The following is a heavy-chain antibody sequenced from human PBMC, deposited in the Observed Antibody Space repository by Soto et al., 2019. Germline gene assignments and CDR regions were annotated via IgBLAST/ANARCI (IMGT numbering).Heavy chain of an antibody. Sequence: PXESLKISCKGSGYSFTSYWIGWVRQMPGKGLEWMGIIYPGDSDTRYSPSFQGQVTISADKSISTAYLQWSSLKASDTAMYYCAITYYYDSSGYYYNGGAFDIWGQGSMVTVSS. CDR2: IYPGDSDT. CDR1: GYSFTSYW. CDR3: AITYYYDSSGYYYNGGAFDI. V-gene: IGHV5-51*01. J-gene: IGHJ3*02. D-gene: IGHD3-22*01.